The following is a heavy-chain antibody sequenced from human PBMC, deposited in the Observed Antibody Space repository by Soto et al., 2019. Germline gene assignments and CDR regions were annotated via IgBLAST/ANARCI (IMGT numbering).Heavy chain of an antibody. V-gene: IGHV1-2*04. Sequence: PVEATCQASGYGLTGCYMRWLRQEHGQGLEWMGWINPNSGGTNYAQKFQGWVTMTRDTSISTAYMELSRLRSDDTAVYYCARDFVNLKTPLSYFAYWGQRTLVPV. CDR3: ARDFVNLKTPLSYFAY. CDR1: GYGLTGCY. D-gene: IGHD1-20*01. CDR2: INPNSGGT. J-gene: IGHJ4*02.